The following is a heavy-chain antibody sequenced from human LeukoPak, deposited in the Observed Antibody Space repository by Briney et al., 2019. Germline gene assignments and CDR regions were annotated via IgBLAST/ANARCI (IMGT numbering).Heavy chain of an antibody. CDR2: IYYSGST. D-gene: IGHD3-22*01. CDR1: GGSISSYY. CDR3: ARDSEYYDSSGYYYGPRGWFDP. J-gene: IGHJ5*02. Sequence: PSETLPLTCTVSGGSISSYYWCWIRQPPGKGLEWIGNIYYSGSTNYNPSLKSRVTISVDTSKNQFSLKLSSVTAADTAVYYCARDSEYYDSSGYYYGPRGWFDPWGQGTLVTVSS. V-gene: IGHV4-59*01.